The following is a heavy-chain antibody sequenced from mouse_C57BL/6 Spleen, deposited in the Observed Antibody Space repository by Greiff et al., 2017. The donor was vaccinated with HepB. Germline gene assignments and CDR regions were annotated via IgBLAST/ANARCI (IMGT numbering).Heavy chain of an antibody. Sequence: VQLQESGPGLVQPSQSLSITCTVSGFSLTSYGVHWVRQSPGKGLEWLGVIWRGGSTDYNAAFMSRLSITKDNSKSQVFFKMNSLQADDTAIYYCATTLFTTGWYFDVWGTGTTVTVSS. V-gene: IGHV2-5*01. CDR3: ATTLFTTGWYFDV. J-gene: IGHJ1*03. CDR1: GFSLTSYG. D-gene: IGHD1-1*01. CDR2: IWRGGST.